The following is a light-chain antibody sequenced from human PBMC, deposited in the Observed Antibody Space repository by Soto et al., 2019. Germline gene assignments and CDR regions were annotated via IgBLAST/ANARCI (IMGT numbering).Light chain of an antibody. CDR1: QDINKY. CDR2: AAS. J-gene: IGKJ1*01. CDR3: QKYGSAPRT. V-gene: IGKV1-27*01. Sequence: IQMTQSPSSLSASVGDRVTITCRASQDINKYLAWYQRKPGKVPALLIYAASTLQSGVPSRFSGSGSGTDFTLTISSLQPEDVATYYCQKYGSAPRTFGPGTRVEI.